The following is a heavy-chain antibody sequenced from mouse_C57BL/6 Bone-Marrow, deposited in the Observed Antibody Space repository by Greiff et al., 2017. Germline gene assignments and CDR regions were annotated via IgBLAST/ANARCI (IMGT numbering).Heavy chain of an antibody. CDR2: INPNNGGT. V-gene: IGHV1-22*01. CDR3: ARSTAQATYAMDH. J-gene: IGHJ4*01. Sequence: EVKLQESGPELVKPGASVKMSCKASGYKFTDYNMHWVKQSNGKSLEWIGYINPNNGGTSYNQKFKGKATLTVNKSSSTAYMELRSLTSEDSAVYYCARSTAQATYAMDHWGQGTSVTVSS. D-gene: IGHD3-2*02. CDR1: GYKFTDYN.